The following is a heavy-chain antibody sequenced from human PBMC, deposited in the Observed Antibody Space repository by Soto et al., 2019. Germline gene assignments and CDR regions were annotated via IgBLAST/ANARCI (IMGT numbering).Heavy chain of an antibody. CDR1: GYSFTSDW. D-gene: IGHD3-9*01. J-gene: IGHJ6*02. Sequence: PGESLKISCTGSGYSFTSDWIGWVRQMPGKGLEWMGIIYPGDSDTRYSPSFQGQVTISADKSISTAYLQWSSLKASDTAMYYCARGSDWLLTGTEYYYHGMDVWGQGTTVTVSS. V-gene: IGHV5-51*01. CDR2: IYPGDSDT. CDR3: ARGSDWLLTGTEYYYHGMDV.